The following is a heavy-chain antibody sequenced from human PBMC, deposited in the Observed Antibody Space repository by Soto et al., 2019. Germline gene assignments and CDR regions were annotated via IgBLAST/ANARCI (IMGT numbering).Heavy chain of an antibody. Sequence: PSETLSLTCAFYGGSVNCYYWNWIRQPPGKGLEWIGEINHTGGTHYNPSLKSRVTMSVDTSKNQFSLRLSSVTAADTAIYYCATRITVFGLLIPPFDPWGQGTQVNVS. J-gene: IGHJ5*02. V-gene: IGHV4-34*01. D-gene: IGHD3-3*01. CDR2: INHTGGT. CDR1: GGSVNCYY. CDR3: ATRITVFGLLIPPFDP.